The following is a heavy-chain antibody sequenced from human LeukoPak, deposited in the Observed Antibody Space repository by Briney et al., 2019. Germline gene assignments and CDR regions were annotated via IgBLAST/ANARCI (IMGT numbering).Heavy chain of an antibody. Sequence: TGGSLRLSCAASGFTFSRFAMNWVRQAPGKGLEWVSTISGSATGTYYADSVKGRFTISRDDSKSTLYLQMDSLRAEDTAVYYCAKELGYCGVGRCGNWGQGTLVTVSS. V-gene: IGHV3-23*01. J-gene: IGHJ4*02. D-gene: IGHD2-15*01. CDR1: GFTFSRFA. CDR2: ISGSATGT. CDR3: AKELGYCGVGRCGN.